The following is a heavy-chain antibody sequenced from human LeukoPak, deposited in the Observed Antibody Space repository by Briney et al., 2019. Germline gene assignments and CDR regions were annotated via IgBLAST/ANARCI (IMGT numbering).Heavy chain of an antibody. CDR2: ISGSGGST. CDR1: GFTFSSYA. D-gene: IGHD1-26*01. J-gene: IGHJ4*02. Sequence: PGGSLRLSCAASGFTFSSYAMSWVRQAPGKGLEWVSAISGSGGSTYYADSVKGRFTISRDDSKNTLYLQMNSLRAEDTAVYYCAKSSRSGSYFDYWGQGTLVTVSS. CDR3: AKSSRSGSYFDY. V-gene: IGHV3-23*01.